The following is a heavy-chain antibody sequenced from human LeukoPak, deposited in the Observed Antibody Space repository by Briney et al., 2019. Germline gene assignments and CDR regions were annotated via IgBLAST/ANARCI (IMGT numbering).Heavy chain of an antibody. CDR3: ARVPKGPFNYYDCSGYPFNY. CDR2: INHSGST. CDR1: GGSFSGYY. Sequence: PSETLSLTCAVYGGSFSGYYWSWIRQPPGKGLEWIGEINHSGSTNYNPSLKSRVTISVDTSKNQFSLKLSSVTAADTALYYCARVPKGPFNYYDCSGYPFNYWGQGTLVTVSS. J-gene: IGHJ4*02. D-gene: IGHD3-22*01. V-gene: IGHV4-34*01.